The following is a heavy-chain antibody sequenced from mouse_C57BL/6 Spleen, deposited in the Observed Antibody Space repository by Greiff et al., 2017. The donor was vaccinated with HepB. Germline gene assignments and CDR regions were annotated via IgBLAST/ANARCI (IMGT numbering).Heavy chain of an antibody. D-gene: IGHD2-4*01. J-gene: IGHJ1*03. Sequence: EVHLVESGGGLVQPGGSMKLSCAASGFTFSDAWMDWVRQSPEKGLEWVAEIRNKANNHATYYAESVKGRFTISRDDSKSSVYLQMNSLRAEDTGIYYCTRNYDYDYWYFDVWGTGTTVTVSS. V-gene: IGHV6-6*01. CDR3: TRNYDYDYWYFDV. CDR1: GFTFSDAW. CDR2: IRNKANNHAT.